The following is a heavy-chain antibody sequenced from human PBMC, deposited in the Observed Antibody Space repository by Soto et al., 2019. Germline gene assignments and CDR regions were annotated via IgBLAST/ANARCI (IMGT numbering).Heavy chain of an antibody. Sequence: SVKVSCKSSGGTFSSYAISWVRQAPGQGLEWMGGIIPIFGTANYAQKFQGRVTITADESTSTAYMELSSLRSEDTAVYYCARGLVEMATIPPFGYWGQGTLVTVSS. J-gene: IGHJ4*02. CDR1: GGTFSSYA. CDR2: IIPIFGTA. D-gene: IGHD2-21*01. V-gene: IGHV1-69*13. CDR3: ARGLVEMATIPPFGY.